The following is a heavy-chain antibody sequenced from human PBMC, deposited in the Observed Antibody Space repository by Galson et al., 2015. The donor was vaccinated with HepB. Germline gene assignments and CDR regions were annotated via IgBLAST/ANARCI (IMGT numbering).Heavy chain of an antibody. CDR2: IRYDGSHQ. V-gene: IGHV3-30*02. J-gene: IGHJ4*02. CDR1: GLIFSRYG. CDR3: TKDQSTIGGYFDH. D-gene: IGHD3-9*01. Sequence: SLRLSCATSGLIFSRYGMHWVRQAPGKGLEWVAFIRYDGSHQYYVDSVKGRFSISRDNSKNTLYLQMNSLRAEDTAVYYCTKDQSTIGGYFDHWGQGTLVTVSS.